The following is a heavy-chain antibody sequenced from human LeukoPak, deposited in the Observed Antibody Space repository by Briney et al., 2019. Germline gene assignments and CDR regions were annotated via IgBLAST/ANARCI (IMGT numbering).Heavy chain of an antibody. Sequence: GGSLRLSCAASGFTFSNYAMHWVRQAPGKGLEWVAVISFDGTNKYYANSVQGRFTISRDNSKNTLYLQMNSLRAEDTALYYCARDMYDNGWSSFDYWGQGTLVAVSS. J-gene: IGHJ4*02. CDR1: GFTFSNYA. D-gene: IGHD3-10*01. V-gene: IGHV3-30-3*01. CDR2: ISFDGTNK. CDR3: ARDMYDNGWSSFDY.